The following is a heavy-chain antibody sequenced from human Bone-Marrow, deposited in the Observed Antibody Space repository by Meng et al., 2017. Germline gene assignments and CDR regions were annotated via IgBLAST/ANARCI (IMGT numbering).Heavy chain of an antibody. V-gene: IGHV3-21*01. CDR1: GFTFSSYS. J-gene: IGHJ4*02. D-gene: IGHD3-9*01. CDR2: ISSSSSYI. CDR3: ASYDILTGYYKD. Sequence: GESLKISCAASGFTFSSYSMNWVRQAPGKGLEWVSSISSSSSYIYYADSVKGRFTISRDNAKNSLYLQMNSLRAEDTAVYYCASYDILTGYYKDWGQGTLVTVSS.